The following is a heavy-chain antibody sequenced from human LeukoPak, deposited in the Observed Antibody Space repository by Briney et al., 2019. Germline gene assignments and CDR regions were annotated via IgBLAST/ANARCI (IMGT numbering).Heavy chain of an antibody. CDR2: IYGGGST. CDR1: DFTVSRNY. J-gene: IGHJ4*02. V-gene: IGHV3-53*01. D-gene: IGHD6-19*01. CDR3: ASWPVGWYGEDS. Sequence: GGSLRLSCAASDFTVSRNYMSWVRQAPGKGLEWVSVIYGGGSTYYADSVKGRFTISRDTPKNTLYLQMNSLRVEDTAVYYCASWPVGWYGEDSWGQGTLVTVSS.